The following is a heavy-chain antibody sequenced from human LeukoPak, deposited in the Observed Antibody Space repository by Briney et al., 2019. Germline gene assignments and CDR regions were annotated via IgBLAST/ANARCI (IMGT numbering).Heavy chain of an antibody. D-gene: IGHD6-6*01. CDR1: GFTFSSYS. V-gene: IGHV3-21*01. CDR3: ARDTYSSSSRFDY. J-gene: IGHJ4*02. CDR2: ISSSSSYI. Sequence: GGSLRLSCAASGFTFSSYSMNWVRQAPGKGLEWVSSISSSSSYIYYADSVKGRFTISRDNAKNSLCLQMNSLRAEDTAVYYCARDTYSSSSRFDYWGQGTLVTVSS.